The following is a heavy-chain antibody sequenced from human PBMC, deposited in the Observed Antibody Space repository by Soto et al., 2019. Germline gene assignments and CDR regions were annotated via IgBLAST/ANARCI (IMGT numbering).Heavy chain of an antibody. D-gene: IGHD1-7*01. J-gene: IGHJ4*02. V-gene: IGHV1-24*01. CDR3: ATDPHGNGTIGFSMVPVEY. CDR1: GYTLTELS. CDR2: FDPEDGET. Sequence: ASVKVSCKVSGYTLTELSMHWVRQAPGKGLEWMGGFDPEDGETIYAQKFQGRVTMTEDTSTDTAYMELSSLRSEDTAVYYCATDPHGNGTIGFSMVPVEYWGQGTLVNVSA.